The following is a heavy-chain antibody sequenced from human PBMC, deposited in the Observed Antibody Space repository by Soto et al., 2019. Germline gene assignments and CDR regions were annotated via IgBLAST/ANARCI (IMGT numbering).Heavy chain of an antibody. V-gene: IGHV3-23*01. CDR2: ISGSGGST. CDR1: EFTFSSYA. J-gene: IGHJ4*02. CDR3: AKYSSGWFSYYFDY. D-gene: IGHD6-19*01. Sequence: GGSLRLSCAASEFTFSSYAMSWVRQAPGKGLEWVSAISGSGGSTYYADSVKGRFTISRDNSKNTLYLQMNSLRAEDTTVYYCAKYSSGWFSYYFDYWGQGTLVTVSS.